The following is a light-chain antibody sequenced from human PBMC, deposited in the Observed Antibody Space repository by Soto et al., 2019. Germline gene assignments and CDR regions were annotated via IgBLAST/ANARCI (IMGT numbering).Light chain of an antibody. V-gene: IGKV1-39*01. CDR1: QSIGIN. CDR3: QQSYSSPCT. Sequence: DIQMTQSPSSLSASVGDIVTITCRASQSIGINLNWYQQKPGKAPKLLIYAASSLKSGVPPRFSGSGSGTDFTLTISSLQPEDFATYYCQQSYSSPCTFGQGTILEIK. CDR2: AAS. J-gene: IGKJ2*02.